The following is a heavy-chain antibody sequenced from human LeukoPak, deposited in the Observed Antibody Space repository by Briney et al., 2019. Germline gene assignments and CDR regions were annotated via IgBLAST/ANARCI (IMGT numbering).Heavy chain of an antibody. CDR3: ARGPIVVVVGVGFDP. J-gene: IGHJ5*02. CDR1: GYTFTGYY. D-gene: IGHD2-15*01. Sequence: AASVKVSCKASGYTFTGYYIHWVRQAPGQGLEWMGCINPNSGGTNYAQKFQGRVTMTRDTSISTAYMELSRLRSDDTAVYYCARGPIVVVVGVGFDPWGKGTLVNVSS. V-gene: IGHV1-2*02. CDR2: INPNSGGT.